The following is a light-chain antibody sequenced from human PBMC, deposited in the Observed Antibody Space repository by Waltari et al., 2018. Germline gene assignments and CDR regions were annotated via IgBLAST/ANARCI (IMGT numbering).Light chain of an antibody. V-gene: IGKV4-1*01. CDR2: WAS. Sequence: DIVMTQFPDSLAVSLGARATINCTSSRSVLCTSDNRNCLACYQQKPGQPPKLLTYWASTRESGIPDRFSASGSGTDFSLTITSLQAEDVAVYYCQQYSNTPLTFGGGTRVEIK. J-gene: IGKJ4*01. CDR3: QQYSNTPLT. CDR1: RSVLCTSDNRNC.